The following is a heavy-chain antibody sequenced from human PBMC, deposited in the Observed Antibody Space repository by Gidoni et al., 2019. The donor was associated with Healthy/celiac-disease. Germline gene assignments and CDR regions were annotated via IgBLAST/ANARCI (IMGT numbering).Heavy chain of an antibody. Sequence: EVQLVESGGGLVQPGGSLRLSCAASGFTFSSYDMHWVRQATGKGLEWVSAIGTAGDTYYPGSVKGRFTISRENAKISLYLQMNSLRAGDTAVYYCARSCGGDCPRPYYYYGMDVWGQGTTVTVSS. CDR3: ARSCGGDCPRPYYYYGMDV. D-gene: IGHD2-21*02. CDR2: IGTAGDT. J-gene: IGHJ6*02. CDR1: GFTFSSYD. V-gene: IGHV3-13*01.